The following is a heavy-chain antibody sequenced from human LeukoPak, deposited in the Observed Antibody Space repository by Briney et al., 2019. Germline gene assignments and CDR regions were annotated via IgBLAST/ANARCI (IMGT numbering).Heavy chain of an antibody. D-gene: IGHD1-26*01. J-gene: IGHJ5*02. Sequence: PGGSLRLSCAASGFTFSSYSMNWVRQAPGKGLEWVSYISSSSSTIYYADSVKGRFTISRDNAKNSLYLQIHSLRAEDAAVYYCARPLYSERHYPAEFDPWGQGTRVIVSS. CDR1: GFTFSSYS. CDR3: ARPLYSERHYPAEFDP. V-gene: IGHV3-48*04. CDR2: ISSSSSTI.